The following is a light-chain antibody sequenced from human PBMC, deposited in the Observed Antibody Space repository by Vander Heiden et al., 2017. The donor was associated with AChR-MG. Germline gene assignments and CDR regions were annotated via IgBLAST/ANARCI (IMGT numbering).Light chain of an antibody. CDR3: CSYTGSSNSLYV. Sequence: QSALTQSASVSGSSGQSLSISCTGTSSSVGDNKYVSWYQQYPGKAPKLIVYDVFNRPSGVSNRFSGSKSGSTASLVISGLQAEDEADYYCCSYTGSSNSLYVFGTGTKVTVL. CDR1: SSSVGDNKY. CDR2: DVF. J-gene: IGLJ1*01. V-gene: IGLV2-14*03.